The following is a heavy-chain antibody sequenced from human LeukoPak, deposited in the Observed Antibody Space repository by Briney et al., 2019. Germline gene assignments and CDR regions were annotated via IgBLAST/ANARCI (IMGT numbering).Heavy chain of an antibody. CDR1: GYSFTSYW. Sequence: GEAPKISCKGSGYSFTSYWIGWVRQMPGKGLEWMGIIYPGDSDTRYSPSFQGQVTLSADTSISTAYLQWSSLKASDTAMYYCARLRGYCSSTSCTPASDSWGQGTLVTVSS. J-gene: IGHJ4*02. D-gene: IGHD2-2*01. CDR3: ARLRGYCSSTSCTPASDS. V-gene: IGHV5-51*01. CDR2: IYPGDSDT.